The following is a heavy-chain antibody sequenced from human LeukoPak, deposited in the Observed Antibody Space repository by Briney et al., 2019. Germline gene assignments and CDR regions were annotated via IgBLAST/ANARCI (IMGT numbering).Heavy chain of an antibody. Sequence: ASVKVSCKASGYTFTGYYMHWVRQAPGQGLEWVGRINPNSGGTNYAQKFQGRVTMTRDTSISTAYMELSRLRSDDTAVYHCARERTIAARKGDWFGPWGQGTLVTVSS. CDR3: ARERTIAARKGDWFGP. D-gene: IGHD6-6*01. J-gene: IGHJ5*02. V-gene: IGHV1-2*06. CDR2: INPNSGGT. CDR1: GYTFTGYY.